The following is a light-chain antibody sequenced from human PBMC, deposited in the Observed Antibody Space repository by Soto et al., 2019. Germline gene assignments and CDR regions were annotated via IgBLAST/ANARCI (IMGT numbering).Light chain of an antibody. J-gene: IGKJ4*01. V-gene: IGKV1-9*01. Sequence: IQLTQSPSSLSASVGDSVTITCRASQDISSHLAWYQQKTGKAPKVLIYAASTLESGIPSRFSGSGSGTDFTLTISSLQAEDFATYYCQQVKSFLPLTFGGGTKVEIK. CDR1: QDISSH. CDR2: AAS. CDR3: QQVKSFLPLT.